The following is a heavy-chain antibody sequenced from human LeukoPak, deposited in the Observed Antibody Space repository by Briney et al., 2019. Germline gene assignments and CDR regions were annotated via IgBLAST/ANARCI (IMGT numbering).Heavy chain of an antibody. D-gene: IGHD2-21*01. CDR3: ARHAFASPFAY. V-gene: IGHV4-59*08. CDR1: GGSISGFY. CDR2: IYHSGDS. J-gene: IGHJ4*02. Sequence: SETLSLTCAVSGGSISGFYWSWIRQPPGKGLDWIGYIYHSGDSNCNPSLKSRVTISLDTSKNEVSLKLSSVTAADTAVYYCARHAFASPFAYWGQGTLVTVSS.